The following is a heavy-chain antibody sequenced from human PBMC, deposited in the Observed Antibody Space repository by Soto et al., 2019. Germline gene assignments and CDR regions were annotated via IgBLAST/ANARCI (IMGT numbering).Heavy chain of an antibody. V-gene: IGHV4-34*01. CDR3: ARLRRIAAAGTALYYFDY. J-gene: IGHJ4*01. CDR1: GGSFSGYY. D-gene: IGHD6-13*01. CDR2: INHSGST. Sequence: SETLSLTCAVYGGSFSGYYWSWIRQPPGKGLEWIGEINHSGSTNCNPSLKSRVSISVDTSKNQFSLKLSSVTAADTAVYYCARLRRIAAAGTALYYFDYWGQGTLVTVSS.